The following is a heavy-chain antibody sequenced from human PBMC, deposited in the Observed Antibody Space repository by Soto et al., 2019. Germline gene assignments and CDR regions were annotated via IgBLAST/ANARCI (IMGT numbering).Heavy chain of an antibody. CDR3: ARPGIAATPDYFAY. CDR1: GGSISSSSYY. V-gene: IGHV4-39*01. Sequence: SETLSLTCTVSGGSISSSSYYWGWIRQPPGKGLEWIGSIYYSGSTYYNPSLKSRVTISVDTSKNQFSLKLSSVTAADTAVYYCARPGIAATPDYFAYWGQGTLVTVSS. D-gene: IGHD2-15*01. J-gene: IGHJ4*02. CDR2: IYYSGST.